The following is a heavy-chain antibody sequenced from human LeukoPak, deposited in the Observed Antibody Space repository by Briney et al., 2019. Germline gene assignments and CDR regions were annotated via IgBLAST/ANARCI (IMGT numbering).Heavy chain of an antibody. D-gene: IGHD5-24*01. CDR3: APNYHGNPWFDP. J-gene: IGHJ5*02. CDR2: FDPEDGET. CDR1: RYTLTELS. Sequence: ASVKVSCKVSRYTLTELSMHWVRQAPGKGLEWMGGFDPEDGETIYAQKFQGRVTMTEDTSTDTAYMELSSLRSEDTAVYYCAPNYHGNPWFDPWGQGTLVTVSS. V-gene: IGHV1-24*01.